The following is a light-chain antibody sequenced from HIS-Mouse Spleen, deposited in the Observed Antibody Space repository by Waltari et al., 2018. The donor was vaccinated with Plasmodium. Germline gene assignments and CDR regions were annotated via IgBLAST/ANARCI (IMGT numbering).Light chain of an antibody. J-gene: IGKJ2*01. CDR2: GAS. V-gene: IGKV3-20*01. CDR1: QSVSSSY. CDR3: QQYGSSPT. Sequence: EIVLTQSPGTLSLSPGERATLSCRASQSVSSSYLAWYKQKPGQAPRLLIYGASRRATGIPDRFSGSGSGTDFTLTISRLEPEDFAVYYCQQYGSSPTFGQGTKLEIK.